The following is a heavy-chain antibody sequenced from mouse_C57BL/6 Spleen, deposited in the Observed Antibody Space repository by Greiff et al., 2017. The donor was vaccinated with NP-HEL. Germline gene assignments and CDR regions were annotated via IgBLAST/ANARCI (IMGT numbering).Heavy chain of an antibody. J-gene: IGHJ2*01. D-gene: IGHD1-1*01. CDR1: GYTFTSYW. CDR2: IDPSDSYT. Sequence: QVQLKQSGAELVKPGASVKLSCKASGYTFTSYWMQWVKQRPGQGLEWIGEIDPSDSYTNYNQKFKGKATLTVDTSSSTAYMQLSSLTSEDSAVYYCARGGYYGSSFFDYWGQGTTLTVSS. V-gene: IGHV1-50*01. CDR3: ARGGYYGSSFFDY.